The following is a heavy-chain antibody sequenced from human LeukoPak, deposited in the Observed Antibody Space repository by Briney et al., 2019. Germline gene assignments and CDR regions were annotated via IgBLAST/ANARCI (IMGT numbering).Heavy chain of an antibody. Sequence: ASVKVSCKASGYTFTSYYMHWVRQAPGEGLEWMGIINPTGGSTSYAQKFQGRVTMTRNTSTSTVYMELSSLRSEDTAVYYCARDHYHKIHSVMVTAPDYWGQGTLVIVSS. J-gene: IGHJ4*02. CDR2: INPTGGST. CDR1: GYTFTSYY. CDR3: ARDHYHKIHSVMVTAPDY. V-gene: IGHV1-46*01. D-gene: IGHD2-21*02.